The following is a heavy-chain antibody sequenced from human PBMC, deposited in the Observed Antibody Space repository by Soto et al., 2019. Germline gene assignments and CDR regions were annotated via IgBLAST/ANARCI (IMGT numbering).Heavy chain of an antibody. J-gene: IGHJ3*01. CDR3: ARSPVGDAFNV. CDR2: ISSGSDYI. Sequence: EVQLVESGGGLVKPGGSLRLSCAASGFTFSSYSMNWVRQAPGKGLEWVSSISSGSDYIFYADSVKGRFTISRDNAKNSLFLXXNSLTAEDTAVYYCARSPVGDAFNVWGQGTVVTVSS. CDR1: GFTFSSYS. V-gene: IGHV3-21*01.